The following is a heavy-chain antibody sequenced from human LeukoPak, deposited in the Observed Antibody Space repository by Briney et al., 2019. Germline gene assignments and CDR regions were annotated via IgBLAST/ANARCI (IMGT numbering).Heavy chain of an antibody. CDR3: ARHGSSGYKDYYFDY. Sequence: NQGASLMICCEASGYRITTYWICCVRQTGGKLVGWVVIVDPGDTDNNYSPSFQGQVTISADKSMSTVYLQWSSLKASDTAMYYCARHGSSGYKDYYFDYWGQGTLVTVSS. D-gene: IGHD5-12*01. CDR2: VDPGDTDN. J-gene: IGHJ4*02. CDR1: GYRITTYW. V-gene: IGHV5-51*01.